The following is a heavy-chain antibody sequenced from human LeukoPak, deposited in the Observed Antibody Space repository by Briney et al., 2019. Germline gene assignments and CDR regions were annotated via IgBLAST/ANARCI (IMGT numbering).Heavy chain of an antibody. V-gene: IGHV1-24*01. CDR2: FDPEDGET. CDR3: ATGTSIAVAGSFDY. Sequence: ASVKVSCKVSGYTLTELSMHWVRQAPGKGLEWMGGFDPEDGETIYAQKFQGRVTMTEDTSTDTAYMELSSLRSEDTAVYYCATGTSIAVAGSFDYWGQGTLVTVSS. J-gene: IGHJ4*02. CDR1: GYTLTELS. D-gene: IGHD6-19*01.